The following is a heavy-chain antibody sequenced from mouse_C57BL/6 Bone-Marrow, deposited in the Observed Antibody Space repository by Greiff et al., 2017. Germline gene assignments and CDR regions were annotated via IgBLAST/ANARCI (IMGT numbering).Heavy chain of an antibody. V-gene: IGHV14-4*01. CDR2: IDPENGDT. CDR3: STLLWWYFDG. Sequence: EVQLLDSGAELVRPGASVKLSCTASGFTITDYYMHWVKQRPEQGLEWIGWIDPENGDTDYDSKFQGKATLTVDTSSNTAYLQLSSLTSEDTAVYFWSTLLWWYFDGWGTGTTLSVCS. CDR1: GFTITDYY. J-gene: IGHJ1*03.